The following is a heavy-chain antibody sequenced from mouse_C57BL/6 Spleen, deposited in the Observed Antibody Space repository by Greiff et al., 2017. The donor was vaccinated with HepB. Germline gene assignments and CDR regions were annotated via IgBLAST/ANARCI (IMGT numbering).Heavy chain of an antibody. V-gene: IGHV1-66*01. J-gene: IGHJ4*01. D-gene: IGHD2-3*01. CDR2: IYPGSGNT. Sequence: QVQLQQSGPELVKPGASVKISCKASGYSFTSYYIHWVKQRPGQGLEWIGWIYPGSGNTKYNEKFKGKATLTADTSSSTAYMQLSSLTSEDSAVYYCAKGVLLPYYYAMDYWGQGTSVTVSS. CDR3: AKGVLLPYYYAMDY. CDR1: GYSFTSYY.